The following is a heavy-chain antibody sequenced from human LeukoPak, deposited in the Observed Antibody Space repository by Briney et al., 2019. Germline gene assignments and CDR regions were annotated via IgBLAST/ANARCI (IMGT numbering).Heavy chain of an antibody. CDR3: ARGRTFIAAAGHYFDY. D-gene: IGHD6-13*01. CDR2: INPSGGST. V-gene: IGHV1-46*01. J-gene: IGHJ4*02. CDR1: GYTFTSYY. Sequence: GASVKVSCKASGYTFTSYYMHWVRQAPGQGLEWMGIINPSGGSTSYAQKFQGRVTMTTDTSTSTAYMELRSLRSDDTAVYYCARGRTFIAAAGHYFDYWGQGTLVTVSS.